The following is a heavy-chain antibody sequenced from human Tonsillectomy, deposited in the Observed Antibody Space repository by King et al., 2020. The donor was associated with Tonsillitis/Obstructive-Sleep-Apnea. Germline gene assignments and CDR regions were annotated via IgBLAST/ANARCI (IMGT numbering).Heavy chain of an antibody. CDR2: IYPGDSDT. D-gene: IGHD6-19*01. Sequence: QLVQSGAEVKKPGESLKISCKGSGYSFTSYWIGWVRQMPGKGLEWMGIIYPGDSDTRYSPSFQVQVTISADKSISTAYLQWGSLKASDTAMYYCARHLSSGWYHASVGFDPWGQGTLVTVSS. J-gene: IGHJ5*02. CDR1: GYSFTSYW. CDR3: ARHLSSGWYHASVGFDP. V-gene: IGHV5-51*01.